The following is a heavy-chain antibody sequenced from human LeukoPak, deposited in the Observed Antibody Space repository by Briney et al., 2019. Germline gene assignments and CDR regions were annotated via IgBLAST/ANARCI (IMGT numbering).Heavy chain of an antibody. CDR1: GFTFNSYT. CDR2: ISSSSSYI. CDR3: ARVSGLGYCSGGSCLEVGY. D-gene: IGHD2-15*01. Sequence: GGSLRLSCAASGFTFNSYTMNWVRQAPGKGLEWVSSISSSSSYIYYADSVKGRFTISRDNAKNSLYLQMNSLRAEDTAVYYCARVSGLGYCSGGSCLEVGYWGQGTLVTVSS. J-gene: IGHJ4*02. V-gene: IGHV3-21*01.